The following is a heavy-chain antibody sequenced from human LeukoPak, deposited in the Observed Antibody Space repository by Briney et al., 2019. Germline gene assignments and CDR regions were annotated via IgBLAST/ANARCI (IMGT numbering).Heavy chain of an antibody. CDR3: AKARSNYKDY. V-gene: IGHV3-7*03. J-gene: IGHJ4*02. CDR2: INQDGSVK. Sequence: GGFLRLSCAASGFTSSTYWMSWVRQAPGKGLEWVANINQDGSVKYYMDSVKGRFTISRDNAKNSLYLQMNSLRAEDTAVYYCAKARSNYKDYWGQGTLVTVSS. CDR1: GFTSSTYW. D-gene: IGHD4-11*01.